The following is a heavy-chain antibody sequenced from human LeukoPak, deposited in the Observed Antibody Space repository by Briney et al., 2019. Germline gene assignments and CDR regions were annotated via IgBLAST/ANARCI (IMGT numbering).Heavy chain of an antibody. J-gene: IGHJ3*02. CDR3: ARGRRSRYYDSSGFSKYAFDI. CDR2: INHSGST. V-gene: IGHV4-34*01. CDR1: GGSFSGYY. D-gene: IGHD3-22*01. Sequence: MSSETLSLTCAVYGGSFSGYYWSWIRQPPGKGLEWIGEINHSGSTNYNPSLKSRVTISVDTSKNQFSLKLSSVTAADTAVYYCARGRRSRYYDSSGFSKYAFDIWGQGTMVTVSS.